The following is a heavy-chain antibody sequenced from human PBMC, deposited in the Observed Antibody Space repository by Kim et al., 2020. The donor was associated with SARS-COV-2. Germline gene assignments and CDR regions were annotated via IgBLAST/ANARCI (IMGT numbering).Heavy chain of an antibody. CDR2: IDYSGDT. J-gene: IGHJ5*02. CDR3: ARSLVVPGANYWFDP. CDR1: GGSISSGDHH. Sequence: SETLSLTCTVSGGSISSGDHHWNWVRQYPGKGLEWIGYIDYSGDTYYNPSLKSRVTISMDSYKQQFSLNLSSVTAADTAVYYCARSLVVPGANYWFDPWGQGTLVTVSS. V-gene: IGHV4-31*03. D-gene: IGHD2-2*01.